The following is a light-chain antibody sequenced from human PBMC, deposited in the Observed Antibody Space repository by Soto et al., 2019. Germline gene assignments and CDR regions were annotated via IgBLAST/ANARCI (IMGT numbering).Light chain of an antibody. Sequence: IVLTQSPATLSLSPWERATLSCRASQSVSSYLAWYQQKPGQAPRLLIYDASNRATGIPARFSGSGSGTDFILTISSLQPEDFATYYCLQDYSFPLTFGGGTKVDIK. CDR1: QSVSSY. V-gene: IGKV3-11*01. J-gene: IGKJ4*01. CDR2: DAS. CDR3: LQDYSFPLT.